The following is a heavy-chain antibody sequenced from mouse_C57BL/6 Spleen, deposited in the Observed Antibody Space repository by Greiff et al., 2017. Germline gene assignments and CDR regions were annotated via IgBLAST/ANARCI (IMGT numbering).Heavy chain of an antibody. CDR1: GYSITSDY. J-gene: IGHJ1*03. Sequence: EVQLQESGPGLAQPSQTLSLTCSVTGYSITSDYWNWIRKFPGNKLEYMGYISYSGSTYYNPSLKSRISLTRDTSKNQYYLQLNYVTTEDTATDYSARNYGRRWYCDVWGTGTTVTVSS. CDR3: ARNYGRRWYCDV. D-gene: IGHD1-1*01. V-gene: IGHV3-8*01. CDR2: ISYSGST.